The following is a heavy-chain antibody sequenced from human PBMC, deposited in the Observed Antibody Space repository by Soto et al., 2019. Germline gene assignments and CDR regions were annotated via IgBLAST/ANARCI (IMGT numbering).Heavy chain of an antibody. CDR2: IYYSGST. CDR3: ARLTGSPRIYPFDY. J-gene: IGHJ4*02. Sequence: SETLSLTCTVSGGSISSSSYYWGWIRQPPGKGLEWIGSIYYSGSTYYNPSLKSRVTISVDTSKNQFSLKLSSVTAAVTAVYYCARLTGSPRIYPFDYWGQGTLVTVSS. D-gene: IGHD3-3*02. CDR1: GGSISSSSYY. V-gene: IGHV4-39*01.